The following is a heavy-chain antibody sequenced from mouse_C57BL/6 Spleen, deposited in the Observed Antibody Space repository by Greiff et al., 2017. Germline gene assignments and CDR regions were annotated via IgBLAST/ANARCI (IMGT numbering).Heavy chain of an antibody. CDR3: TTEGSSSHFYAMDY. CDR2: INPEDGDT. CDR1: GFNIKDYY. Sequence: VHVKQSGAELVRPGASVKLSCTASGFNIKDYYMHWVKQRPEQGLEWIGRINPEDGDTEYAPKFQGKATMTADTSSNTAYLQLSSLTSEDTAVYYCTTEGSSSHFYAMDYWGQGASVTVSS. D-gene: IGHD1-1*01. V-gene: IGHV14-1*01. J-gene: IGHJ4*01.